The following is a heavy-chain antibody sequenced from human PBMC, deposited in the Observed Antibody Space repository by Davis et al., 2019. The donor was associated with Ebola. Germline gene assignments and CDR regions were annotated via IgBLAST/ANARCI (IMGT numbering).Heavy chain of an antibody. V-gene: IGHV4-59*01. CDR3: ARSPGVVCAIRYFDY. CDR2: IYYSGST. Sequence: MPSETLSLTCTVSGGSISSYYWSWIRQPPGKGLEWIGYIYYSGSTNYNPSLKSRVTISVDTSKNQFSLKLSSVTAADTAVYYCARSPGVVCAIRYFDYWGQGTLVTVSS. D-gene: IGHD2-8*02. J-gene: IGHJ4*02. CDR1: GGSISSYY.